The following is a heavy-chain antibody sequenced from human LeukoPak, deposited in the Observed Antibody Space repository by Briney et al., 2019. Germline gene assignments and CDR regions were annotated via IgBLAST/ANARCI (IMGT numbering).Heavy chain of an antibody. D-gene: IGHD3-22*01. Sequence: GGSLRLSCAASGFTFSDYYMSWIRQAPGKGLEWVSYISSSGSTIYYADSVKGRFTISRDNAKSSLYLQMNNLRAEDTAVYYCARVRGYYYDSSGSWTYYFDYWGQGTLVTVSS. CDR3: ARVRGYYYDSSGSWTYYFDY. CDR2: ISSSGSTI. CDR1: GFTFSDYY. J-gene: IGHJ4*02. V-gene: IGHV3-11*04.